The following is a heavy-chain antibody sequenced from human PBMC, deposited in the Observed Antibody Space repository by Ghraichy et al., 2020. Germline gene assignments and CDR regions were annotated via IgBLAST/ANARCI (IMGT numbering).Heavy chain of an antibody. J-gene: IGHJ4*02. CDR3: VREKNDFGDYRFDY. D-gene: IGHD4-17*01. Sequence: GGSLRLSCTASRSTFRNHGMHWVRQAPGKCLEWLAVIWYDGSNQYYADSVKGRFTISRDDSKNTLYLQMKRLRVDDTAVYFCVREKNDFGDYRFDYWGQGTPVTVSS. CDR2: IWYDGSNQ. V-gene: IGHV3-33*01. CDR1: RSTFRNHG.